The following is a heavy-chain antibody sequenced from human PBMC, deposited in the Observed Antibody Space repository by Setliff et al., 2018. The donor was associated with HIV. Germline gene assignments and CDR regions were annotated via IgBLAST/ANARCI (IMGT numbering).Heavy chain of an antibody. D-gene: IGHD3-22*01. CDR1: GFSFSTNGVG. CDR3: VHARDTTGYHFYFDF. Sequence: PTLVNPTQTLTLTCTFSGFSFSTNGVGVGWIRQPPGKALEWLALIYWNDDKRFSPSLKSRLTITWDTSKNQVVLTMTNMDPVDTATYYCVHARDTTGYHFYFDFWGQGPLVTVSS. CDR2: IYWNDDK. J-gene: IGHJ4*02. V-gene: IGHV2-5*01.